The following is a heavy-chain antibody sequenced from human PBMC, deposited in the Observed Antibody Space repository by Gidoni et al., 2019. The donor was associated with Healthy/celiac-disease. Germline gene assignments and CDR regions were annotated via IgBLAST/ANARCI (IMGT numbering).Heavy chain of an antibody. Sequence: QVQLQESGPGLVKPSQTLSLTCTVSGGAISSGSYYWSWIRQPAGKGLEWIGRIYTSGSTNYNPSLKSRVTISVDTSKNQFSLKLSSVTAADTAVYYCARERYSSGWYLDWYFDLWGRGTLVTVSS. CDR2: IYTSGST. D-gene: IGHD6-19*01. CDR1: GGAISSGSYY. V-gene: IGHV4-61*02. J-gene: IGHJ2*01. CDR3: ARERYSSGWYLDWYFDL.